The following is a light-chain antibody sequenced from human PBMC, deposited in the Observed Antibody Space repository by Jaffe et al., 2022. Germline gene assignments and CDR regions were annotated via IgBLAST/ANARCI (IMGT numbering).Light chain of an antibody. CDR2: GAS. CDR3: QQYGSSANT. CDR1: QSVSRSY. J-gene: IGKJ2*01. Sequence: EIVLTQSPGTLSLSPGERATLSCRASQSVSRSYLAWYQQKPGQAPRLLIYGASSRATGIPDRFSGSGSGTDFTLTISRLEPEDFAVYYCQQYGSSANTFGQGTNLEIK. V-gene: IGKV3-20*01.